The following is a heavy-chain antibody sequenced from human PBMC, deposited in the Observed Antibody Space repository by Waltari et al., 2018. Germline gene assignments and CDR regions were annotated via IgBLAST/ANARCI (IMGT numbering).Heavy chain of an antibody. Sequence: QVQLVQSGAEVKKPGSSVKVSCKASGGTFSSYAISWVRQAPGQGLEWMGGIIPSFGTANYAQKFQGRVTITADKSTSTAYMGLSSLRAEDTAVYYCARFYYYDSSGYYSYCDYWGQGTLVTVSS. CDR3: ARFYYYDSSGYYSYCDY. J-gene: IGHJ4*02. CDR2: IIPSFGTA. V-gene: IGHV1-69*06. CDR1: GGTFSSYA. D-gene: IGHD3-22*01.